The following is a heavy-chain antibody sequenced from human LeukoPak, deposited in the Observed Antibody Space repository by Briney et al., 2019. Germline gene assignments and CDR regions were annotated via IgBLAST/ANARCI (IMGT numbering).Heavy chain of an antibody. D-gene: IGHD3-22*01. CDR2: FRRKANGGTT. Sequence: GGSLKLSCTPSGFTFGDYAMSWVRQAPGKGLEWLSFFRRKANGGTTEYAASVKGRFSSSRDDSKSIAYLQMNSLKTEDTAVYFCTRVTYYYDNSGYFHFDSWGQGSLVTVSS. CDR3: TRVTYYYDNSGYFHFDS. CDR1: GFTFGDYA. J-gene: IGHJ4*02. V-gene: IGHV3-49*04.